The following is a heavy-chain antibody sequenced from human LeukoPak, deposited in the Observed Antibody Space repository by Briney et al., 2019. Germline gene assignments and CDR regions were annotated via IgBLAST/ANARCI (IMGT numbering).Heavy chain of an antibody. CDR1: GGSISSYY. J-gene: IGHJ3*02. V-gene: IGHV4-59*12. CDR2: IHYSGST. Sequence: TPSETLSLTCTVSGGSISSYYYTWIRQPPGKGLEWIGYIHYSGSTNYNPSLKSRVTISVDTSKNQFSLNLSSVTAADTAVYYCASVVVVTAINMNDAFDIWGQGTMVTVSS. CDR3: ASVVVVTAINMNDAFDI. D-gene: IGHD2-21*02.